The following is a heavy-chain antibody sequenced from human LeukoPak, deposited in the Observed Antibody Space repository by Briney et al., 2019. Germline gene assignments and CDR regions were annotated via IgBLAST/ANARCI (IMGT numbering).Heavy chain of an antibody. CDR2: IYPGDSDS. CDR3: ARPKYSSSWYSGFDP. D-gene: IGHD6-13*01. V-gene: IGHV5-51*01. J-gene: IGHJ5*02. CDR1: GYSFSTYW. Sequence: GESLKISCKGSGYSFSTYWIGWVRQMPGKGLEWMGIIYPGDSDSRYSPSFRGQVTISADKSISTAYLQWSSLKASDTAMYYCARPKYSSSWYSGFDPWGQGTLVTVSS.